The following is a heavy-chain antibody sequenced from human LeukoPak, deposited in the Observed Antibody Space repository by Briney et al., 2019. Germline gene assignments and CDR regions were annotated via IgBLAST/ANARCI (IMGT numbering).Heavy chain of an antibody. CDR2: IRYDGSNK. Sequence: GRSLRLSCAASGFTFSSYGMHWVRQAPGKGLEWVAFIRYDGSNKYYADSVKGRFTISRDNSKNTLYLQMNSLRAEDTAVYYCAKGPGAYGSGSYYFYYFDYWGQGTLVTVSS. J-gene: IGHJ4*02. CDR1: GFTFSSYG. CDR3: AKGPGAYGSGSYYFYYFDY. D-gene: IGHD3-10*01. V-gene: IGHV3-30*02.